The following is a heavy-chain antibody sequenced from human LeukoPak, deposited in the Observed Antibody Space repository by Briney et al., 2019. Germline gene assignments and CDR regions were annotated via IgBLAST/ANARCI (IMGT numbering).Heavy chain of an antibody. D-gene: IGHD3-16*01. CDR1: GFTFSSYA. V-gene: IGHV3-30-3*01. Sequence: GGSLRLSCAASGFTFSSYAMHWVRQAPGKGLEWVAVISYDGSNKYYADSVKGRFTISRDNSKNTLYLQMNSLRAEDTAVYYCARSYKMLIDYWGQGTLVTVSS. CDR3: ARSYKMLIDY. CDR2: ISYDGSNK. J-gene: IGHJ4*02.